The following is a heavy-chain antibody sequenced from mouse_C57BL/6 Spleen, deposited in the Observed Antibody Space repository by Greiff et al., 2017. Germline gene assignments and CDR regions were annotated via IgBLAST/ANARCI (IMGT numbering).Heavy chain of an antibody. D-gene: IGHD2-2*01. J-gene: IGHJ3*01. V-gene: IGHV1-64*01. CDR3: AREGGLRRGFAY. Sequence: QVQLKQPGAELVKPGASVKLSCKASGYTFTSYWMHWVKQRPGQGLEWIGMIHPNSGSTNYNEKFKSKATLTVDKSSSTAYMQLSSLTSEDSAVYDCAREGGLRRGFAYWGQGTLVTVSA. CDR2: IHPNSGST. CDR1: GYTFTSYW.